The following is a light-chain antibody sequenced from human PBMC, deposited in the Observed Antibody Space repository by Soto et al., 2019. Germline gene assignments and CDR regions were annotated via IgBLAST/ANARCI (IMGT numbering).Light chain of an antibody. CDR3: QQYGGSPLT. V-gene: IGKV3-20*01. CDR2: GAS. Sequence: DIVLTQSPATLSSSPGERATLSCRASQSINNNYLAWYQQKRDQAPRLLIYGASSRATGIPERFSGSGSGTDFTLTISRLEPEDFAVYYCQQYGGSPLTFGQGTKVEIK. CDR1: QSINNNY. J-gene: IGKJ1*01.